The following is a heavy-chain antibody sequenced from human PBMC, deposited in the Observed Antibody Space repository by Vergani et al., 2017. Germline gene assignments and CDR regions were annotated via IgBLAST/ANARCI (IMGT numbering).Heavy chain of an antibody. V-gene: IGHV4-59*01. D-gene: IGHD3-3*01. CDR3: AREYGRFLEWLLGDYYYGMDV. Sequence: QVQLQESGPGLVKPSETLSLTCTVSGGSISSYYWSWIRQPPGKGLEWIGYIYYSGSTNYNPSLKSRVTISVDTSKNQFSLKLSSVTAADTAVYYCAREYGRFLEWLLGDYYYGMDVWGQGTTVTVSS. J-gene: IGHJ6*02. CDR2: IYYSGST. CDR1: GGSISSYY.